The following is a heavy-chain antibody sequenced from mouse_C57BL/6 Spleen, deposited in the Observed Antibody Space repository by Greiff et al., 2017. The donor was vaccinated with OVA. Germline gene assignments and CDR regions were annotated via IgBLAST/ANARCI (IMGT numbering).Heavy chain of an antibody. J-gene: IGHJ4*01. D-gene: IGHD1-1*01. CDR3: ARPLITTVVATNAMDY. Sequence: QVQLQQSGPELVKPGASVKISCKASGYAFSSSWMNWVKQRPGKGLEWIGRIYPGDGDTNYNGKFKGKATLTADKSSSTAYRQLSSLTSEDSAVYFCARPLITTVVATNAMDYWGQGTSVTVSS. V-gene: IGHV1-82*01. CDR2: IYPGDGDT. CDR1: GYAFSSSW.